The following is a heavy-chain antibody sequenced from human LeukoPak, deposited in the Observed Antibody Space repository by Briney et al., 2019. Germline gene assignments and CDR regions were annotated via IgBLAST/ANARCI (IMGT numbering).Heavy chain of an antibody. V-gene: IGHV3-33*06. CDR2: IWYDGSNK. CDR3: AKGGWFGELFPLDY. Sequence: AGRSLRLSCAASGFTFSSYGMHWVRQAPGKGLEWVAVIWYDGSNKYYADSVEGRFTISRDNSKNTLYLQMNSLRAEDTAVYYCAKGGWFGELFPLDYWGQGTLVTVSS. D-gene: IGHD3-10*01. CDR1: GFTFSSYG. J-gene: IGHJ4*02.